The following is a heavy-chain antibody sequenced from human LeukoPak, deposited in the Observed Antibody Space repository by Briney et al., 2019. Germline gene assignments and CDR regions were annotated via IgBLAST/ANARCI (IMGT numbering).Heavy chain of an antibody. Sequence: PGGSLRLSCAASGFAFTNYWMSWVRQAPGKGLEWVANIKQDGSQKYYVDSVKGRFTISRDNVKNSLYLQMNSLRAEDTAVYYCAELGITMIGGVWGKGTTVTISS. CDR3: AELGITMIGGV. CDR2: IKQDGSQK. D-gene: IGHD3-10*02. CDR1: GFAFTNYW. V-gene: IGHV3-7*01. J-gene: IGHJ6*04.